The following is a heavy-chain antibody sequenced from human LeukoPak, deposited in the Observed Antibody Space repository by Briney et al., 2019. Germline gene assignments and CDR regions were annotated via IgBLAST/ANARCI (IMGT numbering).Heavy chain of an antibody. D-gene: IGHD2-15*01. CDR1: GFTFSSYA. CDR3: AKVGDYYYYGMDV. Sequence: GGSLRLSCAASGFTFSSYAMSWVRQAPGKGLGWVSAISGSGGSTYYADSVKGRFTISRDNSKNTLYLQMNSLRAEDTAVYYCAKVGDYYYYGMDVWGQGTTVTVSS. CDR2: ISGSGGST. J-gene: IGHJ6*02. V-gene: IGHV3-23*01.